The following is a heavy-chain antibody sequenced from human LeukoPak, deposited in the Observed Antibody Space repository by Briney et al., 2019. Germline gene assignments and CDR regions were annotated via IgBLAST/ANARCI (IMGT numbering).Heavy chain of an antibody. J-gene: IGHJ3*01. CDR3: ARDRTRSTRAAFDF. Sequence: PSETLSLTCTVSGDSIDTYYWSWIRQPPGKGLEWIGSIYYSGSTDYNPSLKSRVTISVDTSKNQFSLKLSSVTAADTAVYYCARDRTRSTRAAFDFWGQGTIVTVSS. CDR1: GDSIDTYY. CDR2: IYYSGST. V-gene: IGHV4-59*01. D-gene: IGHD1-1*01.